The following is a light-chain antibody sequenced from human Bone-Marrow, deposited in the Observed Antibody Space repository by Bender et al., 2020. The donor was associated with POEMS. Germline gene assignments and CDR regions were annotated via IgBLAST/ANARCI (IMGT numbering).Light chain of an antibody. J-gene: IGLJ3*02. CDR1: TSDVGKYTG. V-gene: IGLV2-23*01. Sequence: QSALTQPASVSGSPGQSISISCTGSTSDVGKYTGVSWYQQHPGKAPKFIIYEGSKRPPGVSKRFSGSKSGNTASLTISGVQAEDEADYYCCSFGPDGYMFGDGTKLTVL. CDR2: EGS. CDR3: CSFGPDGYM.